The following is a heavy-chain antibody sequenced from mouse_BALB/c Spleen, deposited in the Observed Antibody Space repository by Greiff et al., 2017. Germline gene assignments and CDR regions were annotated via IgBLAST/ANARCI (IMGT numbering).Heavy chain of an antibody. CDR1: GYTFTSYW. V-gene: IGHV1S81*02. J-gene: IGHJ3*01. Sequence: QVQLQQPGAELVKPGASVKLSCKASGYTFTSYWMHWVKQRPGKGLEWIGEINPSNGRTNYNEKFKGKATLTVDKSSSTAYMQLSSLTSEDSAVYYCARGGDGNPFAYWGQGTLVTVSA. CDR2: INPSNGRT. D-gene: IGHD2-1*01. CDR3: ARGGDGNPFAY.